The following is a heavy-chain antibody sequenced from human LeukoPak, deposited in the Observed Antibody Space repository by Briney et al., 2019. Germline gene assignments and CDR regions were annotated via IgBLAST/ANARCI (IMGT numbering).Heavy chain of an antibody. CDR1: GYTFNKYG. V-gene: IGHV1-18*01. Sequence: ASVTETFKASGYTFNKYGMSCVRQAPGQGLEWMGWISCFNRDTRYAQKFQGRVTMTTDTSTTTVHMELRSLRSDDTAVYYCARDPSNTSGYRVYHNYWGQGALFTVSS. CDR3: ARDPSNTSGYRVYHNY. J-gene: IGHJ4*02. CDR2: ISCFNRDT. D-gene: IGHD5/OR15-5a*01.